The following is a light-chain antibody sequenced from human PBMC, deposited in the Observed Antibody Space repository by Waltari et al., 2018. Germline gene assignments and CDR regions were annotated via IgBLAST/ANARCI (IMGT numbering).Light chain of an antibody. CDR2: DAS. CDR3: QQRSNWPPLT. CDR1: QSVSSY. J-gene: IGKJ4*01. V-gene: IGKV3-11*01. Sequence: EIVLTQSPATLSLSPVERATLSCRASQSVSSYLAWYQQQPGQAPRLLIYDASNRATGIPARFSGSGSGTDFTLTISSLEPEDFAVYYCQQRSNWPPLTFGGGTKVEIK.